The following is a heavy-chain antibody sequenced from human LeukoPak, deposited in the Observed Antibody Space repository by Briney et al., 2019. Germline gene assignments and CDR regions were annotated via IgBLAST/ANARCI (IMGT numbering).Heavy chain of an antibody. J-gene: IGHJ4*02. CDR1: GFTLSRYS. V-gene: IGHV3-21*01. D-gene: IGHD3-22*01. CDR2: ISSSSTYT. Sequence: GGSLRLSCAASGFTLSRYSMNWVRQAPGKGLEWVSSISSSSTYTYYADSVKGRFTISRDNAKNSLYLQMNCLRDEDTAVYYCVRYYYDSSGYYIDYWGQGTLVTVSS. CDR3: VRYYYDSSGYYIDY.